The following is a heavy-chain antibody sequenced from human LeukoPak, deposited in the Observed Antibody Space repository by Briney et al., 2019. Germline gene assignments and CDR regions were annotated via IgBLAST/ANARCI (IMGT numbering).Heavy chain of an antibody. Sequence: ASVKVSCKASGYTFTGYYMHWVRQAPGQGLEWMGWINPNSGGTNYAQKFQGGVTMTRDTSISTAYMELSRLRSDDTAVYYCARDYYDILTGWTYYFDYWGQGTLVTVSS. V-gene: IGHV1-2*02. CDR3: ARDYYDILTGWTYYFDY. CDR2: INPNSGGT. D-gene: IGHD3-9*01. CDR1: GYTFTGYY. J-gene: IGHJ4*02.